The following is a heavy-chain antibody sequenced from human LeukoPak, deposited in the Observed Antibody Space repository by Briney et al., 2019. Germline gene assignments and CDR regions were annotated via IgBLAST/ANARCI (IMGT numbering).Heavy chain of an antibody. J-gene: IGHJ6*02. CDR3: AKVGGYAQRHYYYYYGMDV. CDR1: GFTFSSYA. D-gene: IGHD5-12*01. Sequence: AGASQRLSCAASGFTFSSYAMSWVRQAPGKGLEWVSAISGSGGSTYYADSVKGRFTISRDNSKNTLYLQMNSLRAEDTAVYYCAKVGGYAQRHYYYYYGMDVWGQGTTVTVSS. CDR2: ISGSGGST. V-gene: IGHV3-23*01.